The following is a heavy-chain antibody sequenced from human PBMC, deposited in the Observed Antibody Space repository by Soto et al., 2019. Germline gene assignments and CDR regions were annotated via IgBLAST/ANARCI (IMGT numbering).Heavy chain of an antibody. CDR3: AKGTSRAVASPGHYYYGMDV. CDR1: GFTFSSYA. Sequence: GSLRLSCAASGFTFSSYAMSWVRQAPGKGLEWVSAISGSGGSTYYADSVKGRFTISRDNSKNTLYLQMNSLRAEDTAVYYCAKGTSRAVASPGHYYYGMDVWGQGTTVTVSS. CDR2: ISGSGGST. V-gene: IGHV3-23*01. J-gene: IGHJ6*02. D-gene: IGHD6-19*01.